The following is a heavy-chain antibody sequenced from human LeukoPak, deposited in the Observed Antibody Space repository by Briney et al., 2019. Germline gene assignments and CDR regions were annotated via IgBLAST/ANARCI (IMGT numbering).Heavy chain of an antibody. J-gene: IGHJ4*02. CDR3: ARIPHYYDTSGYED. Sequence: TSETLSLTCTVSGGSISSGDYYWSWIRQPPGKGLEWIGYIYYSGSTYYNPSLKSRVTISVDTSKNQFSLKLSSVTAADTAVYYCARIPHYYDTSGYEDWGQGTLVTVSS. CDR2: IYYSGST. D-gene: IGHD3-22*01. CDR1: GGSISSGDYY. V-gene: IGHV4-30-4*02.